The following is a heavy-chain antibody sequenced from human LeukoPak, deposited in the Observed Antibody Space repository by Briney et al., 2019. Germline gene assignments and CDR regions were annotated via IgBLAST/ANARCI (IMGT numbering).Heavy chain of an antibody. CDR2: ISAYNGNT. Sequence: ASVKVSCKASGYTFTSYGISWVRQAPGQGLEWMGWISAYNGNTNYAQKLQGRVTMTTDTSTSTAYMELRSLRSDDTAVYYCARDYCSSTSCYPRGYWGQGTLSPSPQ. D-gene: IGHD2-2*01. CDR3: ARDYCSSTSCYPRGY. J-gene: IGHJ4*02. CDR1: GYTFTSYG. V-gene: IGHV1-18*01.